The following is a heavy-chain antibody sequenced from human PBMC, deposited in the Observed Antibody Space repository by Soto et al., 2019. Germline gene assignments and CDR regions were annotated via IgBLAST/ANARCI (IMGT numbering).Heavy chain of an antibody. CDR2: LKREAAGGTT. CDR3: SYDSSRGDY. V-gene: IGHV3-15*01. Sequence: EVQLVESGGGLVKPGGSLRLSCAASGFAFSSAWMSWVRQAPGTGLEWVGRLKREAAGGTTDYAAPVKGRFTISRDDSKNTLYLQMNSLKPDDTAVYYCSYDSSRGDYWGLGTLVTVSS. CDR1: GFAFSSAW. D-gene: IGHD3-22*01. J-gene: IGHJ4*02.